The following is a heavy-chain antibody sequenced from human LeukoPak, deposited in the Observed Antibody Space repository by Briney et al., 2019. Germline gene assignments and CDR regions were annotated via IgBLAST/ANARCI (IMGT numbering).Heavy chain of an antibody. CDR3: ASSVGGFWSGYYPSYYGMDV. Sequence: ASVKVSCKASGYTFTSYYMHWVRQAPGQGLEWMGIINPSGGSTSYAQKFQGRVTMTRDTSTSTVYMELSSLRSEDTAVYYCASSVGGFWSGYYPSYYGMDVWGQGTTVTVSS. D-gene: IGHD3-3*01. V-gene: IGHV1-46*01. J-gene: IGHJ6*02. CDR1: GYTFTSYY. CDR2: INPSGGST.